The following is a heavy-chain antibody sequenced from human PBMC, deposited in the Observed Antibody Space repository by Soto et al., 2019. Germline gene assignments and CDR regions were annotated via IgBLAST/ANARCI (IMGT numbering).Heavy chain of an antibody. CDR2: IFYSGTT. CDR3: ARRYGDYFDY. V-gene: IGHV4-31*03. D-gene: IGHD4-17*01. J-gene: IGHJ4*02. CDR1: GGSISSGGYY. Sequence: SETLSLTCTVSGGSISSGGYYWSWIRQHPGKGLEWIGYIFYSGTTYYNPSLKSRVTISVGTSKNQFSLKLSSVTAADTAVYYCARRYGDYFDYWGQGTLVTVSS.